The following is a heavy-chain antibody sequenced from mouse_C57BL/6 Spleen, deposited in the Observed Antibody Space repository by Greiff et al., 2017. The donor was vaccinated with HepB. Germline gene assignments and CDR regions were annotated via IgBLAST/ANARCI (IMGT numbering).Heavy chain of an antibody. V-gene: IGHV1-39*01. CDR1: GYSFTDYN. CDR3: ARDYYGSRGNYFDY. D-gene: IGHD1-1*01. J-gene: IGHJ2*01. CDR2: INPNYGTT. Sequence: LVESGPELVKPGASVKISCKASGYSFTDYNMNWVKQSNGKSLVWIGVINPNYGTTSYNQKFKGKATLTVDQSSSTAYMQLNSLTSEDSAVYYCARDYYGSRGNYFDYWGQGTTLTVSS.